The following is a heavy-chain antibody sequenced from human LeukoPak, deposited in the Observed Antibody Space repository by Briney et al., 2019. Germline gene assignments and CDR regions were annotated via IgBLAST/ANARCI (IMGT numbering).Heavy chain of an antibody. CDR1: GFTFSDYY. CDR2: IYSGGST. D-gene: IGHD3-10*01. Sequence: GGSLRLSCAASGFTFSDYYMSWIRQAPGKGLEWVSVIYSGGSTYYADSVKGRFTISRDNSKNTLYLQMNSLRAEDTAVYYCARVLSGRGSLYSYYYYMDVWGKGTTVTISS. J-gene: IGHJ6*03. V-gene: IGHV3-53*01. CDR3: ARVLSGRGSLYSYYYYMDV.